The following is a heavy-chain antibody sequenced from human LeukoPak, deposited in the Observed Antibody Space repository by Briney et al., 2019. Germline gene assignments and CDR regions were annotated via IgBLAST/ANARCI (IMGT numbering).Heavy chain of an antibody. D-gene: IGHD3-10*01. Sequence: SETLSLTCTVSGGSISSYYWSWIRQPPGKGLEWIGYIYYSGSTNYNPSLKSRVTISAYTSKNQFSLKLSSVTAADTAVYYCARHLITMVRGVIIEGAFDIWGQGTMVTVPS. CDR3: ARHLITMVRGVIIEGAFDI. CDR1: GGSISSYY. CDR2: IYYSGST. J-gene: IGHJ3*02. V-gene: IGHV4-59*08.